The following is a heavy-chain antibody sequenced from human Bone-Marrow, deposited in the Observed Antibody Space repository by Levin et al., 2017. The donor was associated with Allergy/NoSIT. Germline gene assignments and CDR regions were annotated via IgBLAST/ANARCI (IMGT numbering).Heavy chain of an antibody. CDR2: INHSGST. V-gene: IGHV4-34*01. J-gene: IGHJ5*02. Sequence: SETLSLTCAVYGGSFSGYYWSWIRQPPGKGLEWIGEINHSGSTNYNPSLKSRVTISVDTSKNQFSLKLSSVTAADTAVYYCVRLGFLEWSRRRTWFDPWGQGTLVTVSS. CDR3: VRLGFLEWSRRRTWFDP. CDR1: GGSFSGYY. D-gene: IGHD3-3*01.